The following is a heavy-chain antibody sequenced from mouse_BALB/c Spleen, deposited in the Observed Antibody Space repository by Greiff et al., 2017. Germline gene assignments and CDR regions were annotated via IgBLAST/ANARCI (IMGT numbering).Heavy chain of an antibody. Sequence: EVMLVESGGGLVQPGGSRKLSCAASGFTFSSFGMHWVRPAPEKGLEWVAYISSGSSTIYYADTVKGRFTISSDNPKNTLFLQMTSLRSEDTAMYYCARYDYDVYYAMDYWGQGTSVTVSS. CDR3: ARYDYDVYYAMDY. J-gene: IGHJ4*01. CDR2: ISSGSSTI. CDR1: GFTFSSFG. V-gene: IGHV5-17*02. D-gene: IGHD2-4*01.